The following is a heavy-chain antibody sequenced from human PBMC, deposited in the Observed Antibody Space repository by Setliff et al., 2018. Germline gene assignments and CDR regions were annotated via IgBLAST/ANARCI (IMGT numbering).Heavy chain of an antibody. CDR1: GGSISSISYY. D-gene: IGHD1-20*01. CDR2: VYDSGTT. Sequence: SETLSLTCTVPGGSISSISYYWGWIRQPPGKGLEWIGTVYDSGTTYYNPSLKSRVTIFVDTSKNQFSLNLNSVTAADTGVYYCARGGERYYSASWGQGTLVTVSS. V-gene: IGHV4-39*01. J-gene: IGHJ4*02. CDR3: ARGGERYYSAS.